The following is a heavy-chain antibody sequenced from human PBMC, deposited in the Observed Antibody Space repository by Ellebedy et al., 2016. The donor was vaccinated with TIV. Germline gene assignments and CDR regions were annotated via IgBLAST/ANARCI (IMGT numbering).Heavy chain of an antibody. J-gene: IGHJ5*02. CDR2: ISQSGDNT. CDR3: AKGPEQWLIKSGGFDD. CDR1: GFTFSSYA. V-gene: IGHV3-23*01. D-gene: IGHD6-19*01. Sequence: GGSLRLSCAASGFTFSSYAMAWVRQAPGKGLEWVSSISQSGDNTFYADSVKGRFTISRDNSNNTLYLQMNSLRVEDTAVYYCAKGPEQWLIKSGGFDDWGQGTLVTVSS.